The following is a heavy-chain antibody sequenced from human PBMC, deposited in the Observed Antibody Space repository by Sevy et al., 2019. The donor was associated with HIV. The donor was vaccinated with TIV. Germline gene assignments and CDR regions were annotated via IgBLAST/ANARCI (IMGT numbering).Heavy chain of an antibody. CDR1: GFPFSSYA. J-gene: IGHJ3*02. D-gene: IGHD2-21*01. V-gene: IGHV3-23*01. CDR2: ISGSGGGP. CDR3: AKDRVAVFGDAFDS. Sequence: GGSLRLSCAASGFPFSSYAMNWVRQAPGKGLEWVSAISGSGGGPYYADSVKGRFTISRYNSKNTLYLQMNSLRSEDTAIDYYAKDRVAVFGDAFDSWGQGTMVTVSS.